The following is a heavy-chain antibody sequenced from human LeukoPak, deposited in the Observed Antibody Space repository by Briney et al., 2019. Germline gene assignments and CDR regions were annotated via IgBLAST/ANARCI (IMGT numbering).Heavy chain of an antibody. CDR1: GFTFSSYG. Sequence: GGSLRLSCAASGFTFSSYGMHWVCQAPGKGLEWVAFIRYDGSNKYYADSVKGRFTISRDNSKNTLYLQMNSLRAEDTAVYYCAREHSGYDFPGRDYYYMDVWGKGTTVTVSS. D-gene: IGHD5-12*01. CDR3: AREHSGYDFPGRDYYYMDV. V-gene: IGHV3-30*02. J-gene: IGHJ6*03. CDR2: IRYDGSNK.